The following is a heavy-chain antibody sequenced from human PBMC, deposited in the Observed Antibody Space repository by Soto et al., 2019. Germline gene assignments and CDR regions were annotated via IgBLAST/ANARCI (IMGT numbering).Heavy chain of an antibody. CDR1: GYTFTGYY. D-gene: IGHD6-13*01. Sequence: QVQLVQSGAEVKKPGASVKVSCKASGYTFTGYYMHWVRKAPGQGLEWMGWINPNSGGTNYAQKFQGWVTMTRDTYLCTAYKELSRLRSDDTAVYYCARGGSSLVRNYFYGMDVWGQGTTVTVSS. V-gene: IGHV1-2*04. CDR2: INPNSGGT. J-gene: IGHJ6*01. CDR3: ARGGSSLVRNYFYGMDV.